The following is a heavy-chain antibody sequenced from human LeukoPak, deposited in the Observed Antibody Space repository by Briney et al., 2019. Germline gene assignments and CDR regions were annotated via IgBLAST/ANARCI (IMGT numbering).Heavy chain of an antibody. D-gene: IGHD5-12*01. CDR1: GFTFSDYY. Sequence: PGGSLRLSCAASGFTFSDYYMSWVRQAPGKGLEWISYIGTTSSTIYYADSVKGRFTISRDNAKSSLYLQMNGVRAEDTAIYYCARVEGRWLPKLDYWGQGTLVTVYS. CDR2: IGTTSSTI. J-gene: IGHJ4*02. V-gene: IGHV3-11*04. CDR3: ARVEGRWLPKLDY.